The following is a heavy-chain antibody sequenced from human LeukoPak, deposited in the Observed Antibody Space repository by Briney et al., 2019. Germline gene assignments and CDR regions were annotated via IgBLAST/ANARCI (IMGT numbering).Heavy chain of an antibody. Sequence: PGGSLRLSCAASGFTFSSYGMHWVRQAPGKGLEWVAFIRYDGRNKYYADSVKGRFTISRDNSRNTLYLQMNTLRAEDTAVYYCAKDLGNWNSEYYFDYWGQGTLVTVSS. CDR3: AKDLGNWNSEYYFDY. V-gene: IGHV3-30*02. D-gene: IGHD1-7*01. CDR2: IRYDGRNK. CDR1: GFTFSSYG. J-gene: IGHJ4*02.